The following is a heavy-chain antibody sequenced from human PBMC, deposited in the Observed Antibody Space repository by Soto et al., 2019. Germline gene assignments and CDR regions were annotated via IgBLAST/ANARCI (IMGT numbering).Heavy chain of an antibody. V-gene: IGHV3-23*01. CDR3: AKDPEVVVTAPDY. CDR1: GFTFNRYA. Sequence: GGSLRLSCAASGFTFNRYAMNWVRQAAGKGLEWVSGISGSGAATFYADSVKGRFTISRDNSKNTLYLQMNSLRAGDTAVYYCAKDPEVVVTAPDYWGQGTLVTVS. J-gene: IGHJ4*02. CDR2: ISGSGAAT. D-gene: IGHD2-21*02.